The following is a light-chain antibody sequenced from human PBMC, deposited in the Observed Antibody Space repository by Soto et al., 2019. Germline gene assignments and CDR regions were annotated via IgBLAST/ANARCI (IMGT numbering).Light chain of an antibody. CDR3: QQYAASPRT. J-gene: IGKJ1*01. CDR1: QSISTY. Sequence: DMRMTQSPSCLSASIGDGVTITFRASQSISTYLNWYQQKAGLAPKLLIYAASSLQSGVPSRFSGSGSATDFTLTISRLEPEDFAVYYCQQYAASPRTFGQGTKVDI. V-gene: IGKV1-39*02. CDR2: AAS.